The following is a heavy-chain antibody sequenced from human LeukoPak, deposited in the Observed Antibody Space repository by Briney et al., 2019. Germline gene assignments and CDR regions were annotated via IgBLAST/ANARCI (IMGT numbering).Heavy chain of an antibody. J-gene: IGHJ5*02. D-gene: IGHD6-13*01. V-gene: IGHV3-23*01. CDR3: AKDSQQLVRWWFDP. CDR2: ISGSGGST. Sequence: GGSLRLSCAASGFTFSSYSMSWVRQAPGKGLEWVSAISGSGGSTYYADSVKGRFTISRDNSKNTLYLQMNSLRAEDTAVYYCAKDSQQLVRWWFDPWGQGTLVTVSS. CDR1: GFTFSSYS.